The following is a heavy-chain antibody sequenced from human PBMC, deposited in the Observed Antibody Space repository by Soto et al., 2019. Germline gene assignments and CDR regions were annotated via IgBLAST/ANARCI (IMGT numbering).Heavy chain of an antibody. CDR2: IYYSGST. Sequence: SETLSLTCTVSGGSISSYYWSWIRQPPGKGLEWIGYIYYSGSTNYNPSLKSRVTISVDTSKNQFSLKLSSVTAADTAVYYCAREGPGEQWLARVSPGWFDPWGQGTLVTVSS. D-gene: IGHD6-19*01. J-gene: IGHJ5*02. CDR1: GGSISSYY. CDR3: AREGPGEQWLARVSPGWFDP. V-gene: IGHV4-59*01.